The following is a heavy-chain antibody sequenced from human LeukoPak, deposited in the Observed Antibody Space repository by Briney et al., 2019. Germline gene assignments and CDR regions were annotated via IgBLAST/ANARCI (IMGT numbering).Heavy chain of an antibody. Sequence: ASVKVSCKASGYTFTSYGISWVRQAPGQGLGWMGWINPNSGGTNYAQKFQGRVTMTRDTSISTAYMELSRLRSDDTAVYYCARNKLVGATHTYDAFDIWGQGTMVTVSS. D-gene: IGHD1-26*01. CDR3: ARNKLVGATHTYDAFDI. CDR2: INPNSGGT. CDR1: GYTFTSYG. V-gene: IGHV1-2*02. J-gene: IGHJ3*02.